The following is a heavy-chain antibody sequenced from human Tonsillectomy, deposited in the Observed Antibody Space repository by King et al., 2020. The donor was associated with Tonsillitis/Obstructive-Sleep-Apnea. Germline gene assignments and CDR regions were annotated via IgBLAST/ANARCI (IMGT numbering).Heavy chain of an antibody. CDR2: LSAYNGDT. Sequence: VQLVESGAEVKKPGASVKVSCKASGYTFTTYGISWVRQAPGQGLEWMGWLSAYNGDTNYAQKLQHRVTMTTDTSTSTAYMEVRSLRSDDTAVYYCARDSRSHYYDTSGYYTFEYWGQGTLVTVSS. V-gene: IGHV1-18*01. CDR3: ARDSRSHYYDTSGYYTFEY. J-gene: IGHJ4*02. D-gene: IGHD3-22*01. CDR1: GYTFTTYG.